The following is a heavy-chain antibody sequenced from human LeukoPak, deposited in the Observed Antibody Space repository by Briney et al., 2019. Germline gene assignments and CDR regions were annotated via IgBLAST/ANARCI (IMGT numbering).Heavy chain of an antibody. CDR1: GGSISSYY. J-gene: IGHJ4*02. CDR3: ARSTPGISYYYFDY. V-gene: IGHV4-4*07. Sequence: PSETLSLTCTVSGGSISSYYWSWIRQPAGKGLEWIGRLYTNGSTNYNPSLKSRVTMSVDTSKNQFSLKLSSVTAADTAVYYCARSTPGISYYYFDYWGQGTLVTVSS. CDR2: LYTNGST. D-gene: IGHD1-1*01.